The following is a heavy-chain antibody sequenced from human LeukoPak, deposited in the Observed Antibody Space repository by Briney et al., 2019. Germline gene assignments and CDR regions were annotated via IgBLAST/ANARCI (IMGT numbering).Heavy chain of an antibody. Sequence: GGSLRLSCAASGFSFSDYFMSWVRQAPGKGLEWVSYISSSGTTIHYADSVKGRFTISRDNAKNSLYLQMSSLRAEDTAVYYCARGVADSHGWYHFDWWGQGTLVTVSA. CDR1: GFSFSDYF. CDR3: ARGVADSHGWYHFDW. J-gene: IGHJ4*02. V-gene: IGHV3-11*04. D-gene: IGHD6-19*01. CDR2: ISSSGTTI.